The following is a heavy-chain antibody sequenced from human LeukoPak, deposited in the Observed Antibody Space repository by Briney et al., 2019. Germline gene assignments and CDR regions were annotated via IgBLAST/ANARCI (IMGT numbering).Heavy chain of an antibody. J-gene: IGHJ4*02. CDR3: AMLVYASGSPTSYFDY. CDR2: VSPNSGVT. Sequence: GASVKVSCKASGGTFRSYAITWVRQAPGQGLEWMGWVSPNSGVTNYAQKFQGRVTMTRDTSITTAYMEVNRLRSDDTALYFCAMLVYASGSPTSYFDYWGQGTLVTVSS. CDR1: GGTFRSYA. D-gene: IGHD3-10*01. V-gene: IGHV1-2*02.